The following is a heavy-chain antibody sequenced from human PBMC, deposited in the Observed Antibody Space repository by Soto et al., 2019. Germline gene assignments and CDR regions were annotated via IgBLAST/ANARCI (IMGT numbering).Heavy chain of an antibody. CDR1: SDSMNSGGYY. CDR2: IYSNGDT. V-gene: IGHV4-31*02. D-gene: IGHD6-6*01. Sequence: SDTLSLTXSVSSDSMNSGGYYWSWIRQHPGKGLEWIGYIYSNGDTYYNPSLKSRVTISVDTSKNQFSLNLTSVTAADTAVYYCARRGGSSSGYYYYAMDVWGQGTTVTVSS. J-gene: IGHJ6*02. CDR3: ARRGGSSSGYYYYAMDV.